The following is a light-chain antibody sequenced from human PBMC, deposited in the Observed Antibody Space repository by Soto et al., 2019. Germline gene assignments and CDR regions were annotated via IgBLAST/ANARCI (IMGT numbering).Light chain of an antibody. CDR1: KSVSNN. Sequence: EIVMTQSPATLSVSPGERAILSCRASKSVSNNLAWYQQKPGQAPRLLIYGASTRATGIPARFSGSGSGTECTLSISSLKSEDFAIYYCQQYNNWTPLTFGGGTKVEIK. J-gene: IGKJ4*01. CDR2: GAS. CDR3: QQYNNWTPLT. V-gene: IGKV3-15*01.